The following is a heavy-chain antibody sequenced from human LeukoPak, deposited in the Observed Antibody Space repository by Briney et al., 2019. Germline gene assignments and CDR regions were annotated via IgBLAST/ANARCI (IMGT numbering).Heavy chain of an antibody. CDR3: ARGGRVLGSTTPGPFDY. D-gene: IGHD1-1*01. V-gene: IGHV3-33*01. CDR2: VWYDGTNR. J-gene: IGHJ4*02. Sequence: GGSLRLSCAASGFTFSSYGMHWVRQAPGKGLEWLAVVWYDGTNRYYVGSVKGRFIISRDNSENTLYLQMNNLGVADTAVYYCARGGRVLGSTTPGPFDYWGQGTLVTVSS. CDR1: GFTFSSYG.